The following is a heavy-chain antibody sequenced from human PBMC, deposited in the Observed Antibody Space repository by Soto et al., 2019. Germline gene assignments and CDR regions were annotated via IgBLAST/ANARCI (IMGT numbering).Heavy chain of an antibody. CDR1: GFTFSSYA. J-gene: IGHJ4*02. CDR3: ASEQERVYDY. D-gene: IGHD1-1*01. Sequence: GGSLRLSCAASGFTFSSYAMHWVRQAPGKGLEWVAVIAYDGRNKYYADSVKGRFTISRDNSKNTLYLQMNSLRIEDTAVYYCASEQERVYDYWGQGTLVIVSS. V-gene: IGHV3-30*04. CDR2: IAYDGRNK.